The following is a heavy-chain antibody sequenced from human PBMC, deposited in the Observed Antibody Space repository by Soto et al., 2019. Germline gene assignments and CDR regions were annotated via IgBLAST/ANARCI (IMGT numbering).Heavy chain of an antibody. CDR3: ARQLHPLDY. CDR2: ISSSGSTI. J-gene: IGHJ4*02. D-gene: IGHD1-7*01. V-gene: IGHV3-48*03. Sequence: ILSCAASGFTFSSYEMNWVRQAPGKGLEWVSYISSSGSTIYYADSVKGRFTISRDNAKNSLYLQMNSLRAEDTAVYYCARQLHPLDYWGQGTLVPVSS. CDR1: GFTFSSYE.